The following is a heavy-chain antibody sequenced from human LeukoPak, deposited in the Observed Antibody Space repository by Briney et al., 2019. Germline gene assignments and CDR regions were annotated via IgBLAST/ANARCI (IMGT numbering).Heavy chain of an antibody. CDR1: GGSFSSSNW. D-gene: IGHD6-19*01. Sequence: PSETLSLTCAVYGGSFSSSNWWTWVRQPPGKGLEWIGSIYYSGSTYYNPSLKSRVTISVDTSKNQFSLKLSSVTAADTAVYYCAREGAAVAGTFDYWGQGTLVTVSS. CDR3: AREGAAVAGTFDY. V-gene: IGHV4-4*02. CDR2: IYYSGST. J-gene: IGHJ4*02.